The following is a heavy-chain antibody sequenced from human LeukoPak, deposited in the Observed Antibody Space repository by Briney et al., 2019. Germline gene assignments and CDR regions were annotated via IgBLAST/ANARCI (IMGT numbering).Heavy chain of an antibody. Sequence: ASVKVSCKASGYSFTSHDINLVRQATGQGLEWMGWMNPNSGNTGYAQKFQDRVTMTRNTSISTAYLELSSLGSEDTAMYYCASALKRGSAGTLIDHWGQGTLVTVSS. J-gene: IGHJ4*02. CDR3: ASALKRGSAGTLIDH. CDR1: GYSFTSHD. CDR2: MNPNSGNT. V-gene: IGHV1-8*01. D-gene: IGHD6-13*01.